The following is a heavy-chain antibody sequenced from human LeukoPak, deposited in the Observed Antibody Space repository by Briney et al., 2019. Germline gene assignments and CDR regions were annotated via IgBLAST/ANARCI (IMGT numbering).Heavy chain of an antibody. CDR1: GFTFSSYG. D-gene: IGHD3-10*01. Sequence: GRSLRLSCAASGFTFSSYGMHWVRQAPGKGLEWVAVIWYDGSNKYYADSVKGRFTISRDNSKNTLYLQMNSLRAEDTAVFYSARDGGSYSYGSGSYTYGMDVWGQGTTVTVS. CDR3: ARDGGSYSYGSGSYTYGMDV. J-gene: IGHJ6*02. V-gene: IGHV3-33*01. CDR2: IWYDGSNK.